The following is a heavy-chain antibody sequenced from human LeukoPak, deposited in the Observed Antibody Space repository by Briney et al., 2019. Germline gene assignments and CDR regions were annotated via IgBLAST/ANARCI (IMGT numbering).Heavy chain of an antibody. CDR2: IYYSGST. J-gene: IGHJ4*02. Sequence: SETLSLTCTVSGGSLSSSSYYWGWIRQPPGTGLEWIGSIYYSGSTYYNPSLKSRVTISVDTSKNQFSLKLSSVTAADTAVYYCARLLAVAGSRDYWGQGTLVTVSS. CDR3: ARLLAVAGSRDY. V-gene: IGHV4-39*01. CDR1: GGSLSSSSYY. D-gene: IGHD6-19*01.